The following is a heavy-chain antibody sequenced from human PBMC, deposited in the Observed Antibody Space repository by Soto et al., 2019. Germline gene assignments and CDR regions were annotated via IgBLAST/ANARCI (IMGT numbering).Heavy chain of an antibody. J-gene: IGHJ4*02. CDR2: ISGSGGST. V-gene: IGHV3-23*01. CDR1: GCTFSSYA. D-gene: IGHD3-16*01. CDR3: ARDRRAPRISGDYEAASPFGY. Sequence: RSLRLSGEASGCTFSSYAMSWVRQAPGKGLEWVSAISGSGGSTYYADSVKGRFTISRDNAKNSLYRKMNSLRAEATAVYYCARDRRAPRISGDYEAASPFGYWGQETLVTVSS.